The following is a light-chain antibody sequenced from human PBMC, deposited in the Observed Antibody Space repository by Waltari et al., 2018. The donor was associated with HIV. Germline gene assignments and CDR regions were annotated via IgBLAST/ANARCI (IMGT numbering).Light chain of an antibody. CDR1: QSVLYSSNNRNY. CDR3: QQYGLSPIT. J-gene: IGKJ5*01. Sequence: DIVMTQSPDSLAVSLGERATINCKSSQSVLYSSNNRNYLGWYKQRPGQPPKLLIYWASTRESGVPDRFSGSGSGTDFTLTISRLEPEDFAVYYCQQYGLSPITFGQGTRLEIK. CDR2: WAS. V-gene: IGKV4-1*01.